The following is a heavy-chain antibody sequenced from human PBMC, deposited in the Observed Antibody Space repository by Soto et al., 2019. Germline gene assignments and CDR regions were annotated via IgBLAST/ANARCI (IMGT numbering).Heavy chain of an antibody. D-gene: IGHD3-10*01. CDR1: GGSISSGGYY. J-gene: IGHJ6*02. V-gene: IGHV4-39*01. Sequence: PSETLSLTCTVSGGSISSGGYYWSWIRQPPGKGLEWIGEINHSGSTNYNPPLKSRVTISVDTSKNQFSLKLSSVTAADTAVYYCARHDYYGSGSYYQHYYYYGMDVWGQGTTVTVSS. CDR2: INHSGST. CDR3: ARHDYYGSGSYYQHYYYYGMDV.